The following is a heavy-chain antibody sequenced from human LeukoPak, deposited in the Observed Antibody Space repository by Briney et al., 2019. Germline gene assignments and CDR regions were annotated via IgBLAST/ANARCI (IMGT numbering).Heavy chain of an antibody. CDR3: ARFGYDFWSGSPYWYFDL. Sequence: GGSLRLSCAASGFTFSSYWMSWVRQAPGKGLEWVANIKEDGSEKYYVDSVKGRFTISRDNAKNSLYLQMNSLRAEDTAVYYCARFGYDFWSGSPYWYFDLWGRGTLVTVSS. D-gene: IGHD3-3*01. CDR2: IKEDGSEK. CDR1: GFTFSSYW. J-gene: IGHJ2*01. V-gene: IGHV3-7*01.